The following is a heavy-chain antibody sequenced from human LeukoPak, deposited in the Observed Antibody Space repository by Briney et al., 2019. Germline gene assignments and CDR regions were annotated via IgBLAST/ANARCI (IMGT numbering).Heavy chain of an antibody. V-gene: IGHV3-21*01. CDR3: ARANTNGYTYGYFDY. CDR2: ISHGSVYI. Sequence: GSLRLSCAASGFTFSAYSMNWVRQAPGKGLEWVSSISHGSVYIYYADSVKGRFTISRDDAQNSLYLQMNSLRAEDTALYYCARANTNGYTYGYFDYWGQGTLVTVSP. CDR1: GFTFSAYS. J-gene: IGHJ4*02. D-gene: IGHD5-18*01.